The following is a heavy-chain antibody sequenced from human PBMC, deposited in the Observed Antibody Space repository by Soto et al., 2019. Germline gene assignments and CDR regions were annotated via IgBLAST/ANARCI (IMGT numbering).Heavy chain of an antibody. Sequence: SVKVSCKAPGYTVTIYTMNWVRQAPGQRLEWMGWINPDNGNTKSSQKFQDRVIITRDTSASTAYMDLSSLRSEDTAVYYCARGIATGQLDPWGQGTLVTVSS. CDR2: INPDNGNT. J-gene: IGHJ5*02. V-gene: IGHV1-3*01. CDR1: GYTVTIYT. D-gene: IGHD2-15*01. CDR3: ARGIATGQLDP.